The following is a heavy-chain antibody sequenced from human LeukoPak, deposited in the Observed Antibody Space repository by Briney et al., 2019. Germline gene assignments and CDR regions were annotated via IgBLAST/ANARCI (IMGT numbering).Heavy chain of an antibody. Sequence: PSETLSLTCTVSGDSITSYYWSWIRQPPGKGLEWIGYVYYSGSTSYNPSLKSRVTISVDTSKNQFSLRLSSVTAADTALYYCARKGSNCSTQFDYWGQGTLVTVSS. D-gene: IGHD6-13*01. V-gene: IGHV4-59*08. CDR3: ARKGSNCSTQFDY. CDR2: VYYSGST. J-gene: IGHJ4*02. CDR1: GDSITSYY.